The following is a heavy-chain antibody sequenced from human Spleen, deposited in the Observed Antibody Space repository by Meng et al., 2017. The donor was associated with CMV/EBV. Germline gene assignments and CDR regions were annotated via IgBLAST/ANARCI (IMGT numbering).Heavy chain of an antibody. CDR3: ARSAGGDSGSYYWERYDAFDI. CDR2: SNAGNGNT. V-gene: IGHV1-3*02. J-gene: IGHJ3*02. Sequence: ASVKVSCKASGYTFTSYAMHWVRQAPGQRLEWMGWSNAGNGNTKYSQECQGRVTITRDTSASTAYMELSSLRAEETAVYYCARSAGGDSGSYYWERYDAFDIWVQGTMVTVSS. CDR1: GYTFTSYA. D-gene: IGHD1-26*01.